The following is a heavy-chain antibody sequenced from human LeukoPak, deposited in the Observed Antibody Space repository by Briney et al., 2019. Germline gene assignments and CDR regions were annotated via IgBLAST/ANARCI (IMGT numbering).Heavy chain of an antibody. CDR1: GGSFSGYY. V-gene: IGHV4-34*01. CDR2: INDSGST. J-gene: IGHJ6*02. CDR3: ARDGGYGDSPYYYYGMDV. D-gene: IGHD4-17*01. Sequence: PSETLSLTCAVYGGSFSGYYWSWIRPPPGKGLGWNGEINDSGSTNYNPSLKSRVTISVDTSKNQFSLKLSSVIAADTAVYYCARDGGYGDSPYYYYGMDVWGQGTTVTVSS.